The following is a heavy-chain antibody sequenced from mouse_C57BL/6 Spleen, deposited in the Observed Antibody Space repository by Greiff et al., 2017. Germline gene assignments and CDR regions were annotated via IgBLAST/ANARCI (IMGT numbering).Heavy chain of an antibody. CDR2: INPNNGGT. V-gene: IGHV1-26*01. J-gene: IGHJ2*01. D-gene: IGHD1-1*01. CDR1: GYTFTDYY. Sequence: EVQLQQSGPELVKPGASVKISCKASGYTFTDYYMNWVKQSHGKSLEWIGDINPNNGGTSYNQKFKGKATLTVDKSSSTAYMELRSLTSEDSAVYYCARGYYYGSSDGYWGQVTTLTVSS. CDR3: ARGYYYGSSDGY.